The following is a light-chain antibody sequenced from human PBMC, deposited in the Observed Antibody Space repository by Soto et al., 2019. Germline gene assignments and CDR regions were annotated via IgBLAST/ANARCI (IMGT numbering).Light chain of an antibody. CDR1: QSISML. V-gene: IGKV1-5*01. Sequence: DIQMTQSPSTLSASVGDRVTIACRASQSISMLLAWYQRKPGKAPKLLIYDASILETGVPSRFSGSGSGTEFTLTINSLQPDDFAEYYCQQYSGYPLTFGGGTKVEI. CDR3: QQYSGYPLT. J-gene: IGKJ4*01. CDR2: DAS.